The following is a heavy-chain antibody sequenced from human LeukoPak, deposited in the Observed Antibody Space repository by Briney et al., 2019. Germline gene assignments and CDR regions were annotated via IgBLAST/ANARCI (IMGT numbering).Heavy chain of an antibody. CDR2: IWYDGSNK. D-gene: IGHD6-19*01. Sequence: GGSLRLSCAASGFTFSSYGMHWVRQAPGKGLEWVAVIWYDGSNKYYADSVKGRFTISRDNSKNTLYLQMNSLRAEDTALYYCASAAGPFDNWGQGTLVTVSS. CDR3: ASAAGPFDN. CDR1: GFTFSSYG. V-gene: IGHV3-33*01. J-gene: IGHJ4*02.